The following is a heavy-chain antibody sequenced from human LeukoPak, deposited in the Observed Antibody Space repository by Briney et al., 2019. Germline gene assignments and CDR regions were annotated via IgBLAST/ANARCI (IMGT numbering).Heavy chain of an antibody. CDR3: ARDKDSGAVPEY. D-gene: IGHD1-26*01. CDR1: GFTFSTYS. V-gene: IGHV3-21*01. Sequence: GGSLRLSCAASGFTFSTYSMNWVRQAPGKGLEWVSSISSSSSYIYYADSVKGRFTISRDNAKNSLYLQMNSLRAEDTAVNYCARDKDSGAVPEYWGQGTLVTVSS. CDR2: ISSSSSYI. J-gene: IGHJ4*02.